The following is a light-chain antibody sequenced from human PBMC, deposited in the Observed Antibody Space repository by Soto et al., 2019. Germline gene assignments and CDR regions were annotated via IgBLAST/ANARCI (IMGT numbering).Light chain of an antibody. V-gene: IGKV3-11*01. Sequence: EIVLTQSPATLSLSPGERATLSCRASQSVGSHLAWYQQKPGQPPKLLIYGASNRATGFPARFSGSGSGTAFTLTISSLEPEDFAVYYCQRRNNWPLLTFGQGTKVEIK. CDR2: GAS. CDR3: QRRNNWPLLT. J-gene: IGKJ1*01. CDR1: QSVGSH.